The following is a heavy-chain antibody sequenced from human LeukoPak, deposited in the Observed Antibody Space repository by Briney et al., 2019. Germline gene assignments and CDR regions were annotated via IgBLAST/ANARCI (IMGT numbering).Heavy chain of an antibody. Sequence: GASVKVSCTASGYIFTKYVVHWVRQAPGQRPEWMGWIKAGNGDTKYSQNFQDRLTITRDTSASTVYMELSSLTPEDTALYYCARDDCGDTCYPGGYWGQGTLVTVSS. D-gene: IGHD2-21*01. CDR1: GYIFTKYV. J-gene: IGHJ4*02. CDR3: ARDDCGDTCYPGGY. CDR2: IKAGNGDT. V-gene: IGHV1-3*01.